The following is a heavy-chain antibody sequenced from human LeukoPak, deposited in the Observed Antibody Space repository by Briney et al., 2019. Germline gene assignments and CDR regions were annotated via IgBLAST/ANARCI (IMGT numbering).Heavy chain of an antibody. CDR3: ARFGTASTWSRLVPFDY. J-gene: IGHJ4*02. D-gene: IGHD3-3*01. CDR1: GFCFSSYA. Sequence: SVNVSCNASGFCFSSYAIIWVRQAPGPGHEWVGGVVPIFSTTKYAQKFQGRVTIATDESTSTAYMELSSLRSEDTAVYYCARFGTASTWSRLVPFDYWGQGTLVTVSS. CDR2: VVPIFSTT. V-gene: IGHV1-69*05.